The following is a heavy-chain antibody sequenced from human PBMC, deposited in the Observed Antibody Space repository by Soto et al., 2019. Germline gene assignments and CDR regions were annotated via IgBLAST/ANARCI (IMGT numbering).Heavy chain of an antibody. CDR1: GFTFSSYG. CDR3: AKDLGGLVYTFDH. J-gene: IGHJ4*02. V-gene: IGHV3-30*18. CDR2: ISNDGSNK. Sequence: QVQLVESGGGVVQPGRSLRLSCAASGFTFSSYGMHWVRQAPGKGLEWVTVISNDGSNKYYADSVKGRFTISRENSKNTLYLQLNSLRAEDTAVYYCAKDLGGLVYTFDHWGKVTLVTVSS. D-gene: IGHD6-19*01.